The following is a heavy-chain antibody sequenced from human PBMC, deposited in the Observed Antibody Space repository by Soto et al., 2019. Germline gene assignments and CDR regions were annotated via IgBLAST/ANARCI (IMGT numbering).Heavy chain of an antibody. J-gene: IGHJ4*02. CDR3: ARDXGMITFGGVIVLSPFDY. CDR1: GYTFTGYY. CDR2: INPNSGGT. V-gene: IGHV1-2*02. Sequence: ASVKVSCKASGYTFTGYYMHWVRQAPGQGLEWMGWINPNSGGTNYAQKFQGRVTMTRDTSISTAYMELSRLRSDDTAVYYCARDXGMITFGGVIVLSPFDYWGPGTLVTVSS. D-gene: IGHD3-16*02.